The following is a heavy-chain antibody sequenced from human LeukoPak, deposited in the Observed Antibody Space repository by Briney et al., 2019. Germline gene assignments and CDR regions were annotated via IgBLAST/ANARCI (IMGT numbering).Heavy chain of an antibody. CDR3: ARVVPDYAYFYYGMDV. CDR2: FTGSDNKR. J-gene: IGHJ6*02. Sequence: PGGSLRLSCAASGFTFSSHAMSWVRQAPGKGLEWVSAFTGSDNKRYYAESVKGRFTISSDNSKSTLYLLMKSLRAEDTAVYYCARVVPDYAYFYYGMDVWGQGTTVTVSS. V-gene: IGHV3-23*01. CDR1: GFTFSSHA. D-gene: IGHD4/OR15-4a*01.